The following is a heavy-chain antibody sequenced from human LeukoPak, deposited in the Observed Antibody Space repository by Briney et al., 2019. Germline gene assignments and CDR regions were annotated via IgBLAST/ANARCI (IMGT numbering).Heavy chain of an antibody. V-gene: IGHV4-59*01. CDR1: GGSISSYY. D-gene: IGHD5-24*01. J-gene: IGHJ2*01. Sequence: SETLSLTCTVSGGSISSYYWSWIRQPPGKGLEWIGYIYYSGSTNYNPSLKSRVTISVDTSKNQFSLKLSSVTAADTAVYYCARGWLAWYFDLWGRGTLVAVSS. CDR3: ARGWLAWYFDL. CDR2: IYYSGST.